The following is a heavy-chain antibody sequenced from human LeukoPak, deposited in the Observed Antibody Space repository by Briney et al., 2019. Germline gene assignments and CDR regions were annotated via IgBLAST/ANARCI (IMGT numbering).Heavy chain of an antibody. CDR3: ARYLYSDYEIDY. CDR1: GFIVSNNF. D-gene: IGHD5-12*01. Sequence: GGSLRLSCAASGFIVSNNFMTWVRQAPGKGLEWVSVIYSGGSTYYTDSVKGRFTISRDNSKNTLYLQMNSLRAEDTAVYYCARYLYSDYEIDYWGQGTLVIVSS. V-gene: IGHV3-53*01. CDR2: IYSGGST. J-gene: IGHJ4*02.